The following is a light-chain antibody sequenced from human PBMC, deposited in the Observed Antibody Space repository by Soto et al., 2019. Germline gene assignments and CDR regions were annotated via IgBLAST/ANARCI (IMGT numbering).Light chain of an antibody. Sequence: NQLTQSPSTLSASVGDRVTISCRASQSINKWLAWYQHKPGKAPNLLIYEVSTLHSGVPSRFSGSGSGTEFTLTISSLRPDDFATYYCQHYSGDRATFGQGTKVDIK. CDR3: QHYSGDRAT. CDR2: EVS. V-gene: IGKV1-5*03. J-gene: IGKJ1*01. CDR1: QSINKW.